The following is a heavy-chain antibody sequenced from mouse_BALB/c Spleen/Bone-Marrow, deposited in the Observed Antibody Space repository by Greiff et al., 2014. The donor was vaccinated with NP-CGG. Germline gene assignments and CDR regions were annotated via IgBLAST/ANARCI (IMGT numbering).Heavy chain of an antibody. CDR2: ISGDGSYT. J-gene: IGHJ3*01. CDR1: GFSFNSYG. V-gene: IGHV5-9-2*01. CDR3: ARHAYYDQTEVSFVY. Sequence: EVQLVESGGGLVKSGGSLKLSCAASGFSFNSYGMSWVRQTPEKRLEWVATISGDGSYTFYPDSVKGRFTISRDNAKNNLYLQLSSPRSEDTALYYCARHAYYDQTEVSFVYWGQGTLVTVSA. D-gene: IGHD2-4*01.